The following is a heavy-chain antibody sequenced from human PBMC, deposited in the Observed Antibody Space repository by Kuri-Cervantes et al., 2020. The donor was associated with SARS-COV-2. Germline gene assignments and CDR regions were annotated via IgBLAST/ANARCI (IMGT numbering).Heavy chain of an antibody. J-gene: IGHJ6*02. V-gene: IGHV3-48*03. CDR3: VRSYDFYGMDV. CDR2: ISSSGSTI. D-gene: IGHD3-3*01. Sequence: GGSLRLSCAASGFTFSSYAMSWVRQAPGKGLEWVSYISSSGSTIYYADSVKGRFTISRDNAKNSLYLQMNSLRAEDTAVYYCVRSYDFYGMDVWGQGTTVTVSS. CDR1: GFTFSSYA.